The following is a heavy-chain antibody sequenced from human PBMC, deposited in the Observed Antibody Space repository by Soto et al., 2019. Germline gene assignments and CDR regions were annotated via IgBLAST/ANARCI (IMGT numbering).Heavy chain of an antibody. CDR1: GFPFSSYG. CDR3: AREVLGYSSGWGYYDDYGMDV. V-gene: IGHV3-33*01. D-gene: IGHD6-19*01. Sequence: PGGSLRLSCAASGFPFSSYGMHWVRQSPGKGLEWVAVIWYDGSNKYYADSVKGRFTISRDNSKNTLYLQMNSLRAEDTAVYYCAREVLGYSSGWGYYDDYGMDVWGQGTTFTLSS. CDR2: IWYDGSNK. J-gene: IGHJ6*02.